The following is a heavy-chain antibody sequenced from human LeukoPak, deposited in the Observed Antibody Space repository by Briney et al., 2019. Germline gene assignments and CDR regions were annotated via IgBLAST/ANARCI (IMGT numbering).Heavy chain of an antibody. J-gene: IGHJ5*02. CDR2: INPSGGST. Sequence: ASVKASCKASGYTFTSYYMHWVRQAPGQGLEWMGIINPSGGSTSYAQKFQGRVTMTRDTSTSTVYMELSSLRSEDTAVYYCARVALYCSGGSCYSESWFDPWGQGTLVTVSS. CDR3: ARVALYCSGGSCYSESWFDP. V-gene: IGHV1-46*03. D-gene: IGHD2-15*01. CDR1: GYTFTSYY.